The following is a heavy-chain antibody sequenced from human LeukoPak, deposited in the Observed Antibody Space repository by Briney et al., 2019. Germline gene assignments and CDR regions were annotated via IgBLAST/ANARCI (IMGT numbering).Heavy chain of an antibody. V-gene: IGHV1-8*02. Sequence: ASVKVSCKASGYTFTSYDINWVRQATGQGLEWMGWMNPYTGDTGYAQKFQGRVTMTRNASVDTAYMELSGLRSEDTAVYYCTRGSLSGSSRDYWGQGTLVTVSS. CDR2: MNPYTGDT. CDR1: GYTFTSYD. J-gene: IGHJ4*02. D-gene: IGHD1-26*01. CDR3: TRGSLSGSSRDY.